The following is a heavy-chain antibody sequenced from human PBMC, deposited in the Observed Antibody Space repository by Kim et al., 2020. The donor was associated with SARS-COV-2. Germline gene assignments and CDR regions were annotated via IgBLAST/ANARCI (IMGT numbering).Heavy chain of an antibody. V-gene: IGHV1-69*01. Sequence: KCQGRVTITADESTSTAYMELSSLRSEDTAVYYCARDAPPGSSGWYGFDYWGQGTLVTVSS. J-gene: IGHJ4*02. D-gene: IGHD6-19*01. CDR3: ARDAPPGSSGWYGFDY.